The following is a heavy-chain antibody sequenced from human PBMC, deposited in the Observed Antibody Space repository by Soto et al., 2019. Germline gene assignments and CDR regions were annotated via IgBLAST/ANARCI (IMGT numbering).Heavy chain of an antibody. D-gene: IGHD3-16*01. V-gene: IGHV3-21*01. CDR1: GFTFASYN. J-gene: IGHJ6*02. CDR3: ARGGSAERKTDGDYYYYYPMDV. Sequence: EVQLVESGGGLVKPGGSLRLSCASSGFTFASYNMLWVRQAPGKGLEWVASISSNSDYIYHADSVKGRFTVSRDNAKNSLFLEMNNLRGEDKAPYYCARGGSAERKTDGDYYYYYPMDVWGRGTTVTVSS. CDR2: ISSNSDYI.